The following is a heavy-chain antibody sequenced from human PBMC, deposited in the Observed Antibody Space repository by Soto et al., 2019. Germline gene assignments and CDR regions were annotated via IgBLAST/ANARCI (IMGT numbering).Heavy chain of an antibody. Sequence: QVQLVESGGGVVQPGRSLRLSCAASGFTFSSYGMDWVRQAPGKGLEWVAVLSYDGSKKYYADSVKGRFTIPRDNSKNTLYLQMDSLRPEDTAVYYCAKPTFSPSTVVTTRIDYWGQGTLVTVSS. J-gene: IGHJ4*02. V-gene: IGHV3-30*18. CDR3: AKPTFSPSTVVTTRIDY. CDR1: GFTFSSYG. CDR2: LSYDGSKK. D-gene: IGHD2-21*02.